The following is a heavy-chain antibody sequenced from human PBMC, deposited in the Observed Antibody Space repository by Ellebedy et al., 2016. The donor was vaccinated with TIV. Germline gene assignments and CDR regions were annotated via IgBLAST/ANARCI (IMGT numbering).Heavy chain of an antibody. CDR1: GFTFSDYS. Sequence: GGSLRLSCAGSGFTFSDYSMNWVRQAPGKGLEWVSSISSSSTFIYYADSVKGRFTISRDNAKNSLYLQMNSLRAEDTAVYYCARESVAARPGEYYGMDVWGQGTTVTVSS. D-gene: IGHD6-6*01. CDR2: ISSSSTFI. J-gene: IGHJ6*02. V-gene: IGHV3-21*01. CDR3: ARESVAARPGEYYGMDV.